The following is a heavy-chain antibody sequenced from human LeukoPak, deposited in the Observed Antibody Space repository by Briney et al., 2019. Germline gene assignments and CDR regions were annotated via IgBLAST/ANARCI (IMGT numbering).Heavy chain of an antibody. V-gene: IGHV3-30-3*01. CDR2: ISYDGSNK. CDR1: GFTFSSYA. Sequence: PGGSLRLSCAASGFTFSSYAMHWVRQAPGKGLEWVAVISYDGSNKYYADSVKGRFTISRDNSKNTLYLQMNSLRAEDTAVYYCARAYSSGWYYVDYWGQGTLVTVSS. CDR3: ARAYSSGWYYVDY. D-gene: IGHD6-19*01. J-gene: IGHJ4*02.